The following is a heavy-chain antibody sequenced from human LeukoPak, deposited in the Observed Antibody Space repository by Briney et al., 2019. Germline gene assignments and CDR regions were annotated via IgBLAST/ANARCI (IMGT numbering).Heavy chain of an antibody. D-gene: IGHD6-6*01. J-gene: IGHJ4*02. V-gene: IGHV3-30*02. CDR1: GFTFSSYG. CDR2: IRYDGSNK. Sequence: GGSLRLSCAASGFTFSSYGMHWVRQAPGKGLEWVAFIRYDGSNKYYADSVKGRFTISRDNSKNTLYLQMNSLRAEDTAVYYCAKDGGLSIAARPYYFDYWGQGTLVTVSS. CDR3: AKDGGLSIAARPYYFDY.